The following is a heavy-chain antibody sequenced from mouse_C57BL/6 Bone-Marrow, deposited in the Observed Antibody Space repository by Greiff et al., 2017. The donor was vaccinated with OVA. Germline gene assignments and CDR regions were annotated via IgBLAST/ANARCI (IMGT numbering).Heavy chain of an antibody. Sequence: DVQLQESGGGLVQPGGSLKLSCAASGFTFSDYYMYWVRQTPEKRLEWVAYISNGGGSTYYPDTVKGRFTISRDNAKNTLYLQMSRLKSEDTAMYYCARQWTAQATGMGAMDYWGQGTSVTVSS. CDR2: ISNGGGST. D-gene: IGHD3-2*02. CDR3: ARQWTAQATGMGAMDY. V-gene: IGHV5-12*01. CDR1: GFTFSDYY. J-gene: IGHJ4*01.